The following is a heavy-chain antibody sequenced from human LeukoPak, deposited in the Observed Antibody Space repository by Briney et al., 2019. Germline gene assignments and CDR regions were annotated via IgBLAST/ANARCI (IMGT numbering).Heavy chain of an antibody. CDR1: GFTFSSYA. J-gene: IGHJ4*02. CDR2: ISGSGGST. CDR3: AKAEWELLSAVDY. D-gene: IGHD1-26*01. Sequence: PGGSLRLSCAASGFTFSSYAMSCVRQAPGKGLEWVSAISGSGGSTYYAGSVKGRFTISRDNSKNTLYLQMNSLRAEDTAVYYCAKAEWELLSAVDYWGQGTLVAVSS. V-gene: IGHV3-23*01.